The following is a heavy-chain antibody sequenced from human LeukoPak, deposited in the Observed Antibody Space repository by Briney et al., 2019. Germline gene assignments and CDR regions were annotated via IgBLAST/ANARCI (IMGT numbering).Heavy chain of an antibody. CDR1: GFTFGSYS. D-gene: IGHD4-23*01. J-gene: IGHJ4*02. CDR2: ISSVSNAI. Sequence: PGGSLRLSCAASGFTFGSYSMNWVRQAPGKGLEWLSYISSVSNAIYYAASVKGRFTISRDNGKNSLYLQLNSLRAEDTAVYYCAKWVGTLGSLDFWGQGTLVTVSS. CDR3: AKWVGTLGSLDF. V-gene: IGHV3-48*04.